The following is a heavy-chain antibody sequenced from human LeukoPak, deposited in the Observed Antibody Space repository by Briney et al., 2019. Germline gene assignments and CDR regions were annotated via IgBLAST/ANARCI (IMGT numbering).Heavy chain of an antibody. CDR1: GDSFRSYY. CDR2: IYYSGST. Sequence: SESLSLTCTVSGDSFRSYYWSWIRQPPGKGLEWIGYIYYSGSTNYNPSLKSRVTISVDTSKNQFSLKLNSVTAADTAVYYCARGRNLEWFDYWGQGTLVTVSS. D-gene: IGHD3-3*01. V-gene: IGHV4-59*01. J-gene: IGHJ5*01. CDR3: ARGRNLEWFDY.